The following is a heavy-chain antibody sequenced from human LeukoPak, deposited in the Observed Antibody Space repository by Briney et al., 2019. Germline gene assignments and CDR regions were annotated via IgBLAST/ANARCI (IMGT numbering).Heavy chain of an antibody. J-gene: IGHJ6*02. D-gene: IGHD3-10*01. Sequence: GASVKVSCKASGGTFSSYAISWVRQAPGQGLEWMGGIIPIFGTANYAQKFQGRVTITADESTCTAYMELSSLRSEDTAVYYCARGTMVPFPLPKSYYYYYYGMDVWGQGTTVTVSS. CDR2: IIPIFGTA. V-gene: IGHV1-69*13. CDR3: ARGTMVPFPLPKSYYYYYYGMDV. CDR1: GGTFSSYA.